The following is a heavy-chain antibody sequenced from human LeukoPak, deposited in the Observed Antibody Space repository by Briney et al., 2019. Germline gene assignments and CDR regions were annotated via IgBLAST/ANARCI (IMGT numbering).Heavy chain of an antibody. Sequence: TGGSLRLSCEASGFTFNTYWMHWVRQAPGKGLVLVARIQTDGSTTNYADSVKGRLTISRDNAKNTLYLQMNSLTAEDTAVYYCSRAIGGRSYFGGDYWGQGALVTVSS. CDR1: GFTFNTYW. CDR3: SRAIGGRSYFGGDY. CDR2: IQTDGSTT. D-gene: IGHD1-26*01. J-gene: IGHJ4*02. V-gene: IGHV3-74*01.